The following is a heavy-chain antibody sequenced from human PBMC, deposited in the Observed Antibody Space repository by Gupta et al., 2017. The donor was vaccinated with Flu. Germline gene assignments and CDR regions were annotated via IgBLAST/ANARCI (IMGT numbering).Heavy chain of an antibody. Sequence: EVQLAESGGGLVQPGRSLRLSCAPSGITFGDYAWTWVRQAPGKGLEWVGFIRAKAYGGTTEYATSVQGRFTISRDDSKNIAYLQMDSLKTEDSAIYYCTRELILSRRFRRVLAYWGQGTLVTVSS. J-gene: IGHJ4*02. CDR2: IRAKAYGGTT. CDR3: TRELILSRRFRRVLAY. CDR1: GITFGDYA. V-gene: IGHV3-49*04. D-gene: IGHD3-10*01.